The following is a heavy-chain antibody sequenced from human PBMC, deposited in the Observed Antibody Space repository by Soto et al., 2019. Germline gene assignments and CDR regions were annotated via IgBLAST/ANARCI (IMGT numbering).Heavy chain of an antibody. Sequence: SLRLSCAASGFTFSSYGMHWVRQAPGKGLEWVAVISYDGSNKYYADSVKGRFTISRDNSKNTLYLQMNSLRAEDTAVYYCARGSIYGVVVPAAMGYFDYWGQGTLVTVSS. CDR3: ARGSIYGVVVPAAMGYFDY. J-gene: IGHJ4*02. CDR2: ISYDGSNK. D-gene: IGHD2-2*01. V-gene: IGHV3-30*03. CDR1: GFTFSSYG.